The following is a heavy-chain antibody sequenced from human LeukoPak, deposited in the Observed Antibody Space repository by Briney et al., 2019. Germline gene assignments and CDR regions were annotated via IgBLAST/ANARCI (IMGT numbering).Heavy chain of an antibody. CDR1: GGSIVKQY. J-gene: IGHJ4*02. Sequence: SETLSLTCTVSGGSIVKQYWSWIRQPPTKGLEWIGYVYSSGSTTYNPSLGSRVTISVDTSKNQFSLKLSSVTAADTAVYYCARPVYARYYFDFWGQGTLVTVSS. D-gene: IGHD2-8*01. CDR3: ARPVYARYYFDF. CDR2: VYSSGST. V-gene: IGHV4-59*11.